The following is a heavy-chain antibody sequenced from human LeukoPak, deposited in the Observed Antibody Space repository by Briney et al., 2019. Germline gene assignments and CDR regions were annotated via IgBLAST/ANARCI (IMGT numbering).Heavy chain of an antibody. J-gene: IGHJ4*02. Sequence: SCKASGYTFTGYYMHWVRQAPGKGLEWVAVISYDGSNKYYADSVKGRFTISRDNSKNTLYLQMNSLRAEDTAVYYCASLPPYYYDSSGYSHDYWGQGTLVTVSS. V-gene: IGHV3-30*04. CDR1: GYTFTGYY. CDR3: ASLPPYYYDSSGYSHDY. CDR2: ISYDGSNK. D-gene: IGHD3-22*01.